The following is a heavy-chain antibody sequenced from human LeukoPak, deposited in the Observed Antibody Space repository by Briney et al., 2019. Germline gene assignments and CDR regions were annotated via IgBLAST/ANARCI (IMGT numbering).Heavy chain of an antibody. V-gene: IGHV3-11*06. CDR2: ITNSGNSK. CDR3: ARTRSSGYLTFDY. CDR1: GGSISSSS. D-gene: IGHD3-22*01. Sequence: LSLTCTVSGGSISSSSYYWGWIRQPPGKGLEWVSYITNSGNSKSYADSVKGRFIISRDNTKNSLYLQMNGLRAEDTAVYYCARTRSSGYLTFDYWGQGILVTVSS. J-gene: IGHJ4*02.